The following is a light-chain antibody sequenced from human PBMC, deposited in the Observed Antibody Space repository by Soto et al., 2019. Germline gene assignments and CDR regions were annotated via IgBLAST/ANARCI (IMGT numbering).Light chain of an antibody. CDR1: QSLSSN. Sequence: EIVLTQFPDTLYVSPGERATLSCRASQSLSSNVAWYQQRPGQAPRLLIYATSSRASDVSARFSGSGSGKEFTLTIASLQSEDFAIYYCQQYNHWPRMLSFGGGTKVELK. CDR2: ATS. V-gene: IGKV3-15*01. J-gene: IGKJ4*01. CDR3: QQYNHWPRMLS.